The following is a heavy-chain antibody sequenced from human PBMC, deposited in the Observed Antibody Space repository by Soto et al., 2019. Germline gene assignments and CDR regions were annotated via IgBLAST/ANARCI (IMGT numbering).Heavy chain of an antibody. CDR2: IWYDGSNK. Sequence: GGSLRLSCAASGFTFSSYGMHWVRQAPGKGLEWVAVIWYDGSNKYYEDSLKGRFTISRDNSKNTLYLQMNSLRAEDTAVYYCARSLAAAGLYYYYGMDVWGQGTTVTVSS. J-gene: IGHJ6*02. CDR1: GFTFSSYG. V-gene: IGHV3-33*01. D-gene: IGHD6-13*01. CDR3: ARSLAAAGLYYYYGMDV.